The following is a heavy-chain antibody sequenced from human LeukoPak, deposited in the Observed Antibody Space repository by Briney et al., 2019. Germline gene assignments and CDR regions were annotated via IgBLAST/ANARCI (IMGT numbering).Heavy chain of an antibody. D-gene: IGHD6-19*01. CDR2: ISGSGGST. J-gene: IGHJ5*02. CDR1: RFTFSSYA. Sequence: GGSLRLSCAASRFTFSSYAMSWVRQAPGKGLEWVSAISGSGGSTYYADSVKGRFTISRDNSKNTLYLQMNSLRAEDTAVYYCAKEGSSGWYRTNWFDPWGQGTLVTVSS. V-gene: IGHV3-23*01. CDR3: AKEGSSGWYRTNWFDP.